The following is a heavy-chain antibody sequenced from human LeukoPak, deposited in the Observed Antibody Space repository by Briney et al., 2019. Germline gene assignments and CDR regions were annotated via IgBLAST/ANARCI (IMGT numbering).Heavy chain of an antibody. V-gene: IGHV4-59*01. CDR3: ARGFYSPHY. J-gene: IGHJ4*02. CDR2: IYYSGRT. D-gene: IGHD4-11*01. CDR1: GGSISSDY. Sequence: SSETLSLTCTVSGGSISSDYWSWIRQPPGKGLEWIGYIYYSGRTYYNPSLKSRITISVDTSKNQFSLKLSSATAADTAVYYCARGFYSPHYWGQGTLVSVSS.